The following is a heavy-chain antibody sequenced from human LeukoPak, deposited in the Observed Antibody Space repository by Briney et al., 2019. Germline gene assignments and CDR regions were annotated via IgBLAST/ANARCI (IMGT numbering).Heavy chain of an antibody. CDR2: ISAYNGNT. D-gene: IGHD5-12*01. J-gene: IGHJ3*02. V-gene: IGHV1-18*01. CDR1: GYTFTSYG. CDR3: ARGLQENLAWLQAFSAFDI. Sequence: ASVKVSCKASGYTFTSYGISWVRQAPGQGLEWMGWISAYNGNTNYAQKLQGRVTMTTDTSTSAAYMELRSLRSDDTAVYYCARGLQENLAWLQAFSAFDIWGQGTMVTVSS.